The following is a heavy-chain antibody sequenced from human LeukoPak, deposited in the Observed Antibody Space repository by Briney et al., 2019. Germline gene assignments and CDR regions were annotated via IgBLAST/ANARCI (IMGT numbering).Heavy chain of an antibody. CDR2: INPTDNTT. D-gene: IGHD3-10*01. Sequence: ASVKVSCKASGYTFTSYYMHWVRQAPGQGLEWMGIINPTDNTTAYEQKFQGRVTLTRDTSTTTGYMELTSLRSEDTAVYYCARWPGGFGEMKGFDYWGQGTLVTVSS. CDR3: ARWPGGFGEMKGFDY. J-gene: IGHJ4*02. V-gene: IGHV1-46*01. CDR1: GYTFTSYY.